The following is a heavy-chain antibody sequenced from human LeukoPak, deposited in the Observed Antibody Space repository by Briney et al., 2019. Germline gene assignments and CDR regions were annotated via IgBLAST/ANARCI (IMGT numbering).Heavy chain of an antibody. CDR1: GFTFSDYY. Sequence: PGGSLRLSCAASGFTFSDYYMSWIRQAPGKGLEWVSYISSSGSTIYYADSVKGRFTISRDNAKNSLYLQMNSLRAEDTAVYYCARESYSGGARDDDAFDIWGQGTMVTVSS. CDR3: ARESYSGGARDDDAFDI. V-gene: IGHV3-11*04. D-gene: IGHD6-19*01. J-gene: IGHJ3*02. CDR2: ISSSGSTI.